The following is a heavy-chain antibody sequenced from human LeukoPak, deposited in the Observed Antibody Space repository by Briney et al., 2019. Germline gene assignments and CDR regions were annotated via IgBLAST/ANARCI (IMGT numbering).Heavy chain of an antibody. V-gene: IGHV3-21*01. J-gene: IGHJ4*02. CDR1: GFKFSSYS. CDR2: ISTSSIYM. CDR3: AIYSYGKLDY. Sequence: GGSLRLSCAASGFKFSSYSMNWVRQAPGEGLEWVSSISTSSIYMYYAESVKGRFTISRDNAKNSLYLQMNSLGAEDTAVYYCAIYSYGKLDYWGQGTLVTVSS. D-gene: IGHD5-18*01.